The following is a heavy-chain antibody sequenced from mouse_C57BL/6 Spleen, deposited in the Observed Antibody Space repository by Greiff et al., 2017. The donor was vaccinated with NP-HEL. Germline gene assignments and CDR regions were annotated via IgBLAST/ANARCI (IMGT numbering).Heavy chain of an antibody. CDR1: GYAFSSSW. J-gene: IGHJ1*03. D-gene: IGHD2-1*01. CDR2: IYPGDGDT. V-gene: IGHV1-82*01. Sequence: LQESGPELVKPGASVKISCKASGYAFSSSWMNWVKQRPGKGLEWIGRIYPGDGDTNYNGKFKGKATLTADKSSSTAYMQLSSLTSEDSAVYFCARDYGKGYFDVWGTGTTVTVSS. CDR3: ARDYGKGYFDV.